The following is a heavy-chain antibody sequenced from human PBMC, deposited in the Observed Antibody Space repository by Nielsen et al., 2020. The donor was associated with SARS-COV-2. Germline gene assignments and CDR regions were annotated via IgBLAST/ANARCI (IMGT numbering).Heavy chain of an antibody. D-gene: IGHD5-18*01. CDR3: ARSSGYSYDPFDY. Sequence: SETLSLTCAISGGSLTEHDWNWIRQPPGRGLEWLGEILHSGFTNNNPSLTTRLIISSDKSKNQFSLRLRSVTAADTAVYYCARSSGYSYDPFDYWGQGTLVTVSS. V-gene: IGHV4-34*12. J-gene: IGHJ4*02. CDR2: ILHSGFT. CDR1: GGSLTEHD.